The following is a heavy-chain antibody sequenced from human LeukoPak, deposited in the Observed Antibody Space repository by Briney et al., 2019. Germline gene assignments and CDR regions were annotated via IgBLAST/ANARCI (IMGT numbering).Heavy chain of an antibody. Sequence: SETLSLTCAVYGGSFSGYYWSWIRRPPGKGLEWIGEINHSGSTNYNPSLKSRVTISVDTSKNQFSLKLSSVTTADTAVYYCARAKVYYYYYYMDVWDKGTTVTVSS. V-gene: IGHV4-34*01. CDR3: ARAKVYYYYYYMDV. CDR1: GGSFSGYY. J-gene: IGHJ6*03. CDR2: INHSGST.